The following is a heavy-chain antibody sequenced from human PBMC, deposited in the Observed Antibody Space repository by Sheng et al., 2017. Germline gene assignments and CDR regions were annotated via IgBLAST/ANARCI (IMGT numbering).Heavy chain of an antibody. CDR3: AKAQVAGSYNLDN. J-gene: IGHJ4*02. V-gene: IGHV3-21*01. CDR1: GFTFRSYS. CDR2: ISGSGNYI. D-gene: IGHD3-10*01. Sequence: EVQLVESGGGLVKPGGSLRLSCAASGFTFRSYSMTWVRQAPGKGLEWVASISGSGNYIYYADRVKGRFTISRDNDKNSVFLQMNSLRADDTALFYCAKAQVAGSYNLDNWGQGTLVTVSS.